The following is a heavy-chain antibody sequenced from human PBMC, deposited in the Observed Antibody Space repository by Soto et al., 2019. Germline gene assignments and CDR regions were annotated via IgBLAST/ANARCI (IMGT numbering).Heavy chain of an antibody. D-gene: IGHD5-12*01. J-gene: IGHJ4*02. CDR3: ARERDGYNLDFDY. Sequence: GSLRLSCAASGFTFSSYEMNWVRQAPGKGLEWVSYISSSGSTIYYADSVKGRFTISRDNAKNSLYLQMNSLRAEDTAVYYCARERDGYNLDFDYWGQGTLVTVSS. CDR2: ISSSGSTI. V-gene: IGHV3-48*03. CDR1: GFTFSSYE.